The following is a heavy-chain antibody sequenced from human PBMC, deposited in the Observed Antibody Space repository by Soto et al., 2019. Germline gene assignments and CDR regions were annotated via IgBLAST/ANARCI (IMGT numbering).Heavy chain of an antibody. J-gene: IGHJ4*02. CDR3: ARSTTNWVFDF. Sequence: EVQLVESGGGLVQPGGSLRLSCAASGFTFSSYDMHWVRQATGKGLEWVSAIGTAGDTYYPGSVKGRFTISXXXXXXXXXXXXXSLRAGDTAVYYCARSTTNWVFDFWGQGTLVTVSS. CDR2: IGTAGDT. V-gene: IGHV3-13*01. D-gene: IGHD7-27*01. CDR1: GFTFSSYD.